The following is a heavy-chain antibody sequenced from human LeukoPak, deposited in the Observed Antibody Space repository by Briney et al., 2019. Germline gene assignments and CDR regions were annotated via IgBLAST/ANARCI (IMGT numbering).Heavy chain of an antibody. V-gene: IGHV4-34*01. D-gene: IGHD3-3*01. CDR3: AGGPYYDFWSGYYTDGFDY. Sequence: PSETLSLTCAVYGGSFSGYYWSWIRQPPGKGLEWIGEINHSGSTNYNPSLKSRVTISVDTSKNQFSLKLSSVTAADTAVYYCAGGPYYDFWSGYYTDGFDYWGQGTLVTVSS. CDR2: INHSGST. CDR1: GGSFSGYY. J-gene: IGHJ4*02.